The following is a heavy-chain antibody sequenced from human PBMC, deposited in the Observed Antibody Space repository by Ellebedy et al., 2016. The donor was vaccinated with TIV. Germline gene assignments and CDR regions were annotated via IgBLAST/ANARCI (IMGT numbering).Heavy chain of an antibody. V-gene: IGHV4-59*08. CDR3: ARQVGATYYFDY. Sequence: MPSETLSLTCTVSGGSISSYYWSRIRQPPGKGLEWIGYIYYSGSTNYNPSLKSRVTISVDTSKNQFSLKLSSVTAADTAVYYCARQVGATYYFDYWGQGTLVTVSS. CDR1: GGSISSYY. CDR2: IYYSGST. D-gene: IGHD1-26*01. J-gene: IGHJ4*02.